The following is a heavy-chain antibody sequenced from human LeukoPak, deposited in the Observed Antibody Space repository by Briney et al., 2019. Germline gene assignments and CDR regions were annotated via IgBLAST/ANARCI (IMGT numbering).Heavy chain of an antibody. J-gene: IGHJ4*02. V-gene: IGHV1-18*01. CDR1: GYTFTSYG. CDR2: ISAYNGNT. D-gene: IGHD6-13*01. Sequence: ASVKVSCKASGYTFTSYGISWVRQAPGQGPEWMGWISAYNGNTNYAQKLQGRVTMTTDTSTSTAYMELRSLRSDDTAVYHCARTLYIAAAPGGFDYWGQGTLVTVSS. CDR3: ARTLYIAAAPGGFDY.